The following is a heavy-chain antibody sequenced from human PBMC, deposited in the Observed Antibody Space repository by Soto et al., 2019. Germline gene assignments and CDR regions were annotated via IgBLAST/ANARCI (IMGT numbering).Heavy chain of an antibody. CDR2: IIPIFGTA. CDR1: GGTFSSYA. CDR3: ARSRGYSYGFCDY. V-gene: IGHV1-69*13. J-gene: IGHJ4*02. Sequence: VKVSCKASGGTFSSYAISWVRQAPGQGLEWMGGIIPIFGTANYAQKFQGRVTITADKSTSTAYMELSSLRSEDTAVYYCARSRGYSYGFCDYWGQGTLVTVSS. D-gene: IGHD5-18*01.